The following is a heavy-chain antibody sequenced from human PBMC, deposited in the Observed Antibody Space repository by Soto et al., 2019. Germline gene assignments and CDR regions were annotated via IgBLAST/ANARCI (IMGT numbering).Heavy chain of an antibody. D-gene: IGHD3-10*02. Sequence: QVQLVQSGAEVKNPGTSAKVSCKASGDTFSGFPMSWVRQAPGQGLEWMGGIIPIFGTPNYAQKFQGRLTITADESTGTAYMELSSLRSDDTGVYYCARHGVRGGINYYFDFWGQGTQVIVSS. CDR2: IIPIFGTP. V-gene: IGHV1-69*12. J-gene: IGHJ4*02. CDR3: ARHGVRGGINYYFDF. CDR1: GDTFSGFP.